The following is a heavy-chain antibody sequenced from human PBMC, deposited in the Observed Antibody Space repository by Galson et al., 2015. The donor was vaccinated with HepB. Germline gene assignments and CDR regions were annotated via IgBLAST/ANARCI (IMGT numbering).Heavy chain of an antibody. CDR2: INPNSGGT. CDR3: ARDRGIPNWFDP. V-gene: IGHV1-2*06. J-gene: IGHJ5*02. Sequence: SVKVSCKASGYTFTGYYMHWVRQAPGQGLEWMGRINPNSGGTNYAQKFQGRVTMTRDTSISTAYMELSRLRSDDTAVYYCARDRGIPNWFDPWGQGTLVTVSS. CDR1: GYTFTGYY. D-gene: IGHD3-10*01.